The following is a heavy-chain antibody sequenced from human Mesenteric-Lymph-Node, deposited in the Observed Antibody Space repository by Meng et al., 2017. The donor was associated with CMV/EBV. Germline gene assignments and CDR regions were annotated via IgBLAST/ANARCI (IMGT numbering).Heavy chain of an antibody. CDR3: ARAPRN. V-gene: IGHV4-61*01. J-gene: IGHJ4*02. CDR1: GGSVSSGSYY. CDR2: IYYSGST. Sequence: GSLRLSCTVSGGSVSSGSYYWSWIRQPPGKGLEWIGYIYYSGSTNYNPSLKSRVTISVDTSKNQFSLKLSSVTAADTAVYYCARAPRNWGQGTLVTVSS.